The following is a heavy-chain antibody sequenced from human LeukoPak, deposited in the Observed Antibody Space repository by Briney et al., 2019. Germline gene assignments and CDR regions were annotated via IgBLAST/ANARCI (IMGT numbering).Heavy chain of an antibody. Sequence: GGSLRLSCGASVFPFSHYWMIWVRQAPGKGLEWVGNIKQDGSEKRYADSVRGRFSISRDNAQTSLYLQMNSLRAEDTAVYYCARASEPWLQQTWGQGTLVTVSS. D-gene: IGHD5-24*01. J-gene: IGHJ5*02. CDR1: VFPFSHYW. V-gene: IGHV3-7*05. CDR2: IKQDGSEK. CDR3: ARASEPWLQQT.